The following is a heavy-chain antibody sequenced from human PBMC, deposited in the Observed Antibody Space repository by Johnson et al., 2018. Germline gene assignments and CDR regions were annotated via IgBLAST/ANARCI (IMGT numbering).Heavy chain of an antibody. CDR1: GFTFNNAW. CDR2: IKTQADGGQT. D-gene: IGHD2-15*01. Sequence: VQLQESGGGLVNPGGSLRLSCLVSGFTFNNAWLNWIRQAPGKGLEWVGRIKTQADGGQTHYAAPVKGRFTIARDDSENTLYLQMNSLKNEDTAVYYCTTDRCSGSSCLDVWGKGTTVIVSS. V-gene: IGHV3-15*06. CDR3: TTDRCSGSSCLDV. J-gene: IGHJ6*04.